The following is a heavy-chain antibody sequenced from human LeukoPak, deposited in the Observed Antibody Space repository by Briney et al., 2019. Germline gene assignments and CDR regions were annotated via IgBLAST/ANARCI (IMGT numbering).Heavy chain of an antibody. CDR3: AKEIVVVPAAGDWFDP. D-gene: IGHD2-2*01. CDR2: LSGNGGST. V-gene: IGHV3-23*01. J-gene: IGHJ5*02. CDR1: GFTFTNYA. Sequence: GGSLRLSCAASGFTFTNYAMSWVRQAPGKGLERVSGLSGNGGSTYYADSVKGRFTISRDSSKNTLYLQMNSLRAEDTAVYYCAKEIVVVPAAGDWFDPWGQGTLVTVSS.